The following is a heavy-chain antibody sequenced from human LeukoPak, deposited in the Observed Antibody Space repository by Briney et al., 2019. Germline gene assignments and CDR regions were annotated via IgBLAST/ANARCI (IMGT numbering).Heavy chain of an antibody. CDR1: GGSFSGYY. D-gene: IGHD5-12*01. CDR3: ARGVATVVKPLRYFDL. Sequence: SETLSLTCAVYGGSFSGYYWSWIRQPPGKGLEWIGEINHSGSTNYNPSLKSRVTISVDTSKNQFSLKLSSVTAADTAVYYCARGVATVVKPLRYFDLWGRGTLVTVSS. CDR2: INHSGST. J-gene: IGHJ2*01. V-gene: IGHV4-34*01.